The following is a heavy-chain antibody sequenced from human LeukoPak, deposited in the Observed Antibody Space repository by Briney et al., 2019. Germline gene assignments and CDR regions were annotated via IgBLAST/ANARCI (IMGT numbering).Heavy chain of an antibody. CDR2: ISSSGSTI. J-gene: IGHJ6*02. D-gene: IGHD3-10*01. CDR1: GFTFSDYY. V-gene: IGHV3-11*01. Sequence: GGSLRLSCAASGFTFSDYYMSWIRQAPGKGLEWVSYISSSGSTIYYADSVKGRFTISRDNAKNSLYLQMNSLRAEDAAVYYCARGPMVRGVMVYYYYGMDVWGQGTTVTVSS. CDR3: ARGPMVRGVMVYYYYGMDV.